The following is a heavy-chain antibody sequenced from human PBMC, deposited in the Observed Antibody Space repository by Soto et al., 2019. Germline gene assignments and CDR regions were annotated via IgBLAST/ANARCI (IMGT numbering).Heavy chain of an antibody. Sequence: QVQLQESGPGLVKPSQTLSLTCTVSGGSISSGGYYWSWIRQHPGKGLEWIGYIYYSGSTYYNPSLKSRVTISVDTSKNQFSLKLSSVTAADTAVYYCASDRASYYYDSSGLIYWGQGTLVNVST. V-gene: IGHV4-31*03. J-gene: IGHJ4*02. CDR2: IYYSGST. D-gene: IGHD3-22*01. CDR3: ASDRASYYYDSSGLIY. CDR1: GGSISSGGYY.